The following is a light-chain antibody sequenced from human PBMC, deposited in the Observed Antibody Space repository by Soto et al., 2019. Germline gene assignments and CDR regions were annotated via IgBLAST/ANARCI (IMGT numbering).Light chain of an antibody. CDR1: TGAVTSGHY. J-gene: IGLJ1*01. Sequence: QAVVTQEPSLTVSPGGTVTLTCGSSTGAVTSGHYPYWFQQKPGQAPRTLIYDTSNKHSWTPARFSGSLLGGKAALTLSGAQPEDGAEYYCLLSYSGGRGGFGTGTKVTVL. CDR2: DTS. V-gene: IGLV7-46*01. CDR3: LLSYSGGRGG.